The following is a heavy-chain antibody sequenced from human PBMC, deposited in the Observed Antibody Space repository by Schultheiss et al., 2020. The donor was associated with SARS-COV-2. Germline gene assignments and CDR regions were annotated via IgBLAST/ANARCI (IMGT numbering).Heavy chain of an antibody. V-gene: IGHV3-23*01. CDR1: GFSFSSYG. CDR2: ISGSGGST. CDR3: AKDLLYYDFWSGYYREDAFDI. J-gene: IGHJ3*02. D-gene: IGHD3-3*01. Sequence: GGSLRLSCAASGFSFSSYGMSWVRQAPGKGLEWVSAISGSGGSTYYADSVKGRFTISRDNSKNTLYLQMNSLRAEDTAVYYCAKDLLYYDFWSGYYREDAFDIWGQGTMVTVSS.